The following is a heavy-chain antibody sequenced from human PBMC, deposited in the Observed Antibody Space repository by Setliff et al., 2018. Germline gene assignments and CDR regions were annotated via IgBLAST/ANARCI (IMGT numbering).Heavy chain of an antibody. V-gene: IGHV3-33*08. Sequence: PGGSLRLSCAASGFTFSTYRMHWVRQAPGKGLEWVAVIWDDGGNKYHADSVKGRFTISRDNSKNTLYLQMNSLRPEDTAVYYCARELSRSNWNYGGFDYWGQGTLVTVSS. J-gene: IGHJ4*02. CDR1: GFTFSTYR. D-gene: IGHD1-7*01. CDR3: ARELSRSNWNYGGFDY. CDR2: IWDDGGNK.